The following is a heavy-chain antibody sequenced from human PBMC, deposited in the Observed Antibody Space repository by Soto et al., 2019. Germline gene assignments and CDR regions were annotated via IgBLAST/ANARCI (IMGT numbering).Heavy chain of an antibody. D-gene: IGHD2-2*01. V-gene: IGHV1-2*04. CDR3: ARAPPVDYAYRFDI. CDR2: INPNSGAT. Sequence: GASVKVSCKASGYTFTGYYLHWVRQAPGQGLEWMGWINPNSGATNYAQNFQGWVTMTRDTSISTAYMELSRLKSDDTAVYYCARAPPVDYAYRFDIWGQGTMVTVSS. J-gene: IGHJ3*02. CDR1: GYTFTGYY.